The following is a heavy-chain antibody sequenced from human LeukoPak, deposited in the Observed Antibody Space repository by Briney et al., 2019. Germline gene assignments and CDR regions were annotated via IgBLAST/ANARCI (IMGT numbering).Heavy chain of an antibody. Sequence: GGSLRLSCAAAGFTFSSYWMHWVRQAPGKGLVWVSRINSDGSSTSYADSVKGRFTISRDNAKNTLYLQMNSLRAEDTAVYYCALYGDYGAFDIWGQGTMVTVSS. D-gene: IGHD4-17*01. CDR2: INSDGSST. V-gene: IGHV3-74*01. CDR3: ALYGDYGAFDI. CDR1: GFTFSSYW. J-gene: IGHJ3*02.